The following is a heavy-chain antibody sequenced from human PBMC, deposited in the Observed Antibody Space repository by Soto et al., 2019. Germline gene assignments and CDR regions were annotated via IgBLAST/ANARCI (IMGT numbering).Heavy chain of an antibody. V-gene: IGHV1-69*02. J-gene: IGHJ5*02. Sequence: ASVKVSCKASGGTFSSYTISWVRQAPGQGLEWMGRIIPILGIANYAQKFQGRVTITADKSTSTAYMELSSLRSEDTAVYYCARNDYDFGSGLTGGCFDPWGQGTLVTVSS. D-gene: IGHD3-3*01. CDR2: IIPILGIA. CDR3: ARNDYDFGSGLTGGCFDP. CDR1: GGTFSSYT.